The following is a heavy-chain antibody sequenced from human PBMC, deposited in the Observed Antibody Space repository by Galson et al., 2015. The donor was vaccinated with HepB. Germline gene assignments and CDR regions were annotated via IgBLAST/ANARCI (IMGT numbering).Heavy chain of an antibody. CDR1: GFTFESFG. D-gene: IGHD5-18*01. CDR2: ISHDGSKK. J-gene: IGHJ4*02. Sequence: SLRLSCAVSGFTFESFGMHWVRQAPGKGLEWVAVISHDGSKKHFGDSVKGRFTISRDNSKNTLYLQMNNLRTEDTAVYYCAKVSGYSPPSGDYWGQGTLVTVSS. CDR3: AKVSGYSPPSGDY. V-gene: IGHV3-30*18.